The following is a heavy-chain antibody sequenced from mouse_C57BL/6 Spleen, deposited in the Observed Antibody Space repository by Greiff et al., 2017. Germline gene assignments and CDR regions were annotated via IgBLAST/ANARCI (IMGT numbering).Heavy chain of an antibody. CDR3: ARLWLRRENYFDY. J-gene: IGHJ2*01. V-gene: IGHV1-82*01. CDR1: GYAFSSSW. Sequence: VQLKQSGPELVKPGASVKISCKASGYAFSSSWMNWVKQRPGKGLEWIGRIYPGDGDTNYNGKFKGKATLTADKSSSTAYMQLSSLTSEDSAVYFCARLWLRRENYFDYWGQGTTLTVSS. D-gene: IGHD2-2*01. CDR2: IYPGDGDT.